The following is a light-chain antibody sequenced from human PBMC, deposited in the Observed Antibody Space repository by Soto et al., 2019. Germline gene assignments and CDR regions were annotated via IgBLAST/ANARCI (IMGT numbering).Light chain of an antibody. J-gene: IGKJ4*01. Sequence: EIVLTQSPATLSLSPGERATLSCRASQSVSSYLAWYQQKPGQAPSLLIYAASSRATAIPARFSGSVSGTDFTLTISSLEPEDFAVYYCQQRSNCPLTFGGGTKVEIK. CDR3: QQRSNCPLT. CDR1: QSVSSY. V-gene: IGKV3-11*01. CDR2: AAS.